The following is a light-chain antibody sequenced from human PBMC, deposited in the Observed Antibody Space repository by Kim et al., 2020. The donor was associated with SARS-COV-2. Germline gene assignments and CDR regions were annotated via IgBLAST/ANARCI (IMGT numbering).Light chain of an antibody. Sequence: SVTIACTGTSCDVGGYNYVSWYQQHPGKAPKLMIYEVSKRPSGVPDRFSGSKSGNTASLTVSGLQAEDEADYYCSSYAGSNTIYVFGTGTKVSVL. CDR2: EVS. CDR3: SSYAGSNTIYV. J-gene: IGLJ1*01. CDR1: SCDVGGYNY. V-gene: IGLV2-8*01.